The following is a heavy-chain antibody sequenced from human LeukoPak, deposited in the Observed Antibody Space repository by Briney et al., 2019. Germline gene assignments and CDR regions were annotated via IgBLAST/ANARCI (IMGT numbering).Heavy chain of an antibody. D-gene: IGHD1-7*01. CDR1: GYTFTSYY. J-gene: IGHJ4*02. Sequence: GASVKVSCKASGYTFTSYYMHWVRQAPGQGLEWTGIINPSGGSTSYAQKFQGRVTMTRDMSTSTVYMELSSLRSEDTAVYYCASQVSGLRNWNYCHYWGQGTLVTVSS. CDR2: INPSGGST. CDR3: ASQVSGLRNWNYCHY. V-gene: IGHV1-46*01.